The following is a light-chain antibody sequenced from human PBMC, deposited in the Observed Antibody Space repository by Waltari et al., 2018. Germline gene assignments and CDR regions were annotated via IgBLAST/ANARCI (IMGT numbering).Light chain of an antibody. CDR1: QSGNDIY. CDR2: GAS. Sequence: ELVLTQSPVTLSLSTGERATLSCRASQSGNDIYLAWYQQKVGQPPRLLIYGASSRATGIPDRFSGSGSGTDFTLTISRLEPEDFAVYYCQHLDTSWTFGQGTKVEIK. V-gene: IGKV3-20*01. CDR3: QHLDTSWT. J-gene: IGKJ1*01.